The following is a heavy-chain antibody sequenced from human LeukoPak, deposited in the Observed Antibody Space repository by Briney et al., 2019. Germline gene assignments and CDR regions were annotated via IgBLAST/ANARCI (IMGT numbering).Heavy chain of an antibody. CDR1: GGTFSSYA. J-gene: IGHJ6*03. V-gene: IGHV1-69*05. CDR3: ARGNASHYYYYYYMDV. Sequence: SVKVSCKASGGTFSSYAISWLRQAPGQGLEWMGGITPIFGTANYAQKFQGRVTITTDESTSTAYMELSSLRSEDTAVYYCARGNASHYYYYYYMDVWGKGTTVTVSS. CDR2: ITPIFGTA.